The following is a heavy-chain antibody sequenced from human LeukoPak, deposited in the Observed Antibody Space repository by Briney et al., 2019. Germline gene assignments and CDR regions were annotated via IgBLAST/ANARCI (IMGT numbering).Heavy chain of an antibody. J-gene: IGHJ4*02. V-gene: IGHV3-33*06. CDR1: GFSFNTFW. CDR2: IWYDGSNK. Sequence: GGSLRLSCVTSGFSFNTFWMNWVRQAPGKGLEWVAVIWYDGSNKYYADSVKGRFTISRDNSKNTLYLQMNSLRAEDTAVYYCAKDHYSGSYSPFDYWGQGTLVTVSS. D-gene: IGHD1-26*01. CDR3: AKDHYSGSYSPFDY.